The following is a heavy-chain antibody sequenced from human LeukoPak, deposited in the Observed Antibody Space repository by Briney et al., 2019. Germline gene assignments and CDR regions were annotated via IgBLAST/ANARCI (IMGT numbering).Heavy chain of an antibody. CDR1: GFTVSSNY. Sequence: GGSLRLSCAASGFTVSSNYMSWVRQAPGKGLEWVSVIHSGGSTYYADSVKGRFTISRDNSKNTLYFQMNSLRAEDTAVYYCARASGSSPGYFDYWGQGALVTVSS. CDR2: IHSGGST. D-gene: IGHD1-26*01. CDR3: ARASGSSPGYFDY. J-gene: IGHJ4*02. V-gene: IGHV3-53*01.